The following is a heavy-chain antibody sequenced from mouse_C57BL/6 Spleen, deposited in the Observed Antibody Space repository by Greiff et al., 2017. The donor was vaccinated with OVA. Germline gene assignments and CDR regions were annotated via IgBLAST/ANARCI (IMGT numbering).Heavy chain of an antibody. Sequence: VQLQQSGPELVKPGDSVKISCKASGYSFTGYFMNWVMQSHGKSLEWIGRINPYNGDTFYDQKFKGKATLTVDKSSSTAHMEVGSLTSEDSAGYYCARWGFDYWGQGTTLTVSS. CDR3: ARWGFDY. CDR1: GYSFTGYF. V-gene: IGHV1-20*01. CDR2: INPYNGDT. J-gene: IGHJ2*01.